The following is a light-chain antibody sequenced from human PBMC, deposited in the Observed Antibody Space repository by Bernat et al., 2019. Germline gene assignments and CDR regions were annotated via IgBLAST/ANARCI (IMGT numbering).Light chain of an antibody. J-gene: IGKJ3*01. CDR3: QQYGSAFT. CDR1: QSVSSSY. Sequence: DIVLTQSPGTLSLSPGVRATLSCRASQSVSSSYLAWYQQNPGQAPSLLIYGASSRATGIPDRFSGSASGTDFTLTISRLEPEDFAVYYCQQYGSAFTFGPGTKVDI. CDR2: GAS. V-gene: IGKV3-20*01.